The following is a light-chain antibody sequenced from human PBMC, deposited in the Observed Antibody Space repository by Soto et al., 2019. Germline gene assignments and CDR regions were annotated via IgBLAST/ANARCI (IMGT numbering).Light chain of an antibody. CDR1: SSDVGGYNY. CDR2: EVS. V-gene: IGLV2-14*01. J-gene: IGLJ1*01. CDR3: SSYTSSSTYV. Sequence: QSALTQPASVSGSPGQSITISCTGTSSDVGGYNYVSWYQQHPGKAPKLMIYEVSNRPSGVSNRFSGSESGNTASLTISGLQAEDEADYYCSSYTSSSTYVIGTGTKLTVL.